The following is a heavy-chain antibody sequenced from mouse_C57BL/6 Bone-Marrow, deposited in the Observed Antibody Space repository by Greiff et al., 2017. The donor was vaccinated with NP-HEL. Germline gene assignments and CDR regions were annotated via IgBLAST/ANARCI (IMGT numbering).Heavy chain of an antibody. CDR3: ARSSVYYAMDY. V-gene: IGHV1-55*01. J-gene: IGHJ4*01. Sequence: QVQLQQPGAELVKPGASVKMSCKASGYTFTSYWITWVKQRPGQGLEWIGDIYPGSGSTNYNEKFKSKATLTVDTSSSTAYMQLSSLTSEDFAVYYCARSSVYYAMDYWGQGTSVTVSS. CDR1: GYTFTSYW. CDR2: IYPGSGST. D-gene: IGHD6-1*01.